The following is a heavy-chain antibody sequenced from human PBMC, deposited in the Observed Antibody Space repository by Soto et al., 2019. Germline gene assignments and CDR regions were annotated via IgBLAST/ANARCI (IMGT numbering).Heavy chain of an antibody. V-gene: IGHV4-34*01. Sequence: PSETLSLTCAVYGGSFSGYYWSWIRQPPGKGLEWIGEINHSGSTNYNPSLKSRVTISVDTSKNQFSLKLSSVTAADTAVYYCARGRGLLLWFGELRYYFDYWGQGTLVTVSS. CDR2: INHSGST. J-gene: IGHJ4*02. D-gene: IGHD3-10*01. CDR1: GGSFSGYY. CDR3: ARGRGLLLWFGELRYYFDY.